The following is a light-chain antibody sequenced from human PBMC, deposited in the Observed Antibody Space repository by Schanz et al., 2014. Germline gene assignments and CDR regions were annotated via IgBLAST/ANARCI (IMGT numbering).Light chain of an antibody. V-gene: IGLV1-40*01. CDR2: GNS. CDR3: QSYDSGLSGVV. Sequence: QSVLTQPPSVSGAPGQRVTISCTGSTSNIGAGYDVHWYQQLPGTAPHLLIFGNSNRPSGVPDRFSGSQSGTSASLAINGLQAEDEADYYCQSYDSGLSGVVFGGGTKVTVL. J-gene: IGLJ2*01. CDR1: TSNIGAGYD.